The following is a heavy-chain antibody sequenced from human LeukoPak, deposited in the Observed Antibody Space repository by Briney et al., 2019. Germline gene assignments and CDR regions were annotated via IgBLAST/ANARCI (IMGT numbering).Heavy chain of an antibody. CDR2: INYSGGST. D-gene: IGHD1-26*01. V-gene: IGHV3-23*01. CDR1: GFTFSSYA. CDR3: AKDRSGSYYGGPFDY. Sequence: GGSLRLSCAASGFTFSSYAMSWVRQAPGKGLEWVSAINYSGGSTYYADSVKGRFTISRDNSKNTLYLQMNSLRAEDTAVYYCAKDRSGSYYGGPFDYWGQGTLVTVSS. J-gene: IGHJ4*02.